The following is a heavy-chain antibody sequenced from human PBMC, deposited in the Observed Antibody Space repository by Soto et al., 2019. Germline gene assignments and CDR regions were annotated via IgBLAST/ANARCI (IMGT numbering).Heavy chain of an antibody. D-gene: IGHD3-22*01. CDR2: IKQDGSEK. CDR1: GFTFSSYW. V-gene: IGHV3-7*01. CDR3: ARTGLVVVITIAWYFVL. J-gene: IGHJ2*01. Sequence: EVQLVESGGGLVQPGGSLRLSCAASGFTFSSYWMSWVRQAPGKGLEWVANIKQDGSEKYYVDSVKGRFTISRDNAKNSLDLQMNSLRAEDTAVYCCARTGLVVVITIAWYFVLWGRGTLVSVPS.